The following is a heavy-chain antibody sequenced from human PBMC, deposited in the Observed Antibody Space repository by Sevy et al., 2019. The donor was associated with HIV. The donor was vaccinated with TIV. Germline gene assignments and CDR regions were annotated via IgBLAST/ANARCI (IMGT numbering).Heavy chain of an antibody. CDR3: AKTHDTSAYFLPDY. CDR1: GYSISSGYY. D-gene: IGHD3-22*01. CDR2: IYYSGST. Sequence: SETLSLTCTVSGYSISSGYYWGWIRQPPGKGLEWIGSIYYSGSTYYNPSLKSRVTISVDTSKNQFSLKLSSVTAADTAVYYCAKTHDTSAYFLPDYWGQGTLVTVSS. V-gene: IGHV4-38-2*02. J-gene: IGHJ4*02.